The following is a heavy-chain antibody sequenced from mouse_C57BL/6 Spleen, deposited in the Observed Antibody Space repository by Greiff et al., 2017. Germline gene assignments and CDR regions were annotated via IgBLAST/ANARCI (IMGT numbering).Heavy chain of an antibody. CDR1: GYTFTSYG. Sequence: VQLVESGAELAKPGASVKLSCKASGYTFTSYGISWVKQRPGQGLEWIGKIYPRSGNTYYNEKFKGKATLTADKSSSTAYMEVRSLTSEDSAVYFCARGGRTGTWFADGGQGTLVTVSA. CDR3: ARGGRTGTWFAD. V-gene: IGHV1-81*01. D-gene: IGHD4-1*01. CDR2: IYPRSGNT. J-gene: IGHJ3*01.